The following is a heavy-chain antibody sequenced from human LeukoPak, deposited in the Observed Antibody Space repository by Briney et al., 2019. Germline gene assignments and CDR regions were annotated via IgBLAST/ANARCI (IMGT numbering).Heavy chain of an antibody. D-gene: IGHD5-18*01. J-gene: IGHJ4*02. CDR3: ARDRWGYSYGGD. Sequence: GGSLRLSCAASGFDFSNYWMSWVRQAPGKGLEWAANIKQDGSEKYYVDSVKGRFTISRDNAKNSLYMQMNSLRAEDTAVYFCARDRWGYSYGGDWGQGTLVTVSS. CDR1: GFDFSNYW. CDR2: IKQDGSEK. V-gene: IGHV3-7*01.